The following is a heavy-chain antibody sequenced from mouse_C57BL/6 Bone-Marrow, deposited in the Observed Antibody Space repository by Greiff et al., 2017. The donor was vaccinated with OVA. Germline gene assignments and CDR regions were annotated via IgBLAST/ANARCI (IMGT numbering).Heavy chain of an antibody. CDR1: GFTFSSYT. J-gene: IGHJ2*01. D-gene: IGHD3-2*02. Sequence: EVKLVESGGGLVKPGGSLKLSCAASGFTFSSYTMSWVRQTPEQRLEWVATIRGGGGNTYYPDSVQGQFTISTDTAKNTLYLQMSSLRSEDTALYYCARKGLRLMDYYFDYWGQGTTLTVSS. V-gene: IGHV5-9*01. CDR3: ARKGLRLMDYYFDY. CDR2: IRGGGGNT.